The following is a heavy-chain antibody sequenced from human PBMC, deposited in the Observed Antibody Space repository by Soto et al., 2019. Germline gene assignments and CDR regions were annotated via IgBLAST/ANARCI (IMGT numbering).Heavy chain of an antibody. CDR1: VYSFTSYW. CDR2: IYPGDSDT. J-gene: IGHJ5*02. V-gene: IGHV5-51*01. D-gene: IGHD2-2*01. Sequence: PGESLKISCKGSVYSFTSYWIGWVRQMPGKDLKWMGIIYPGDSDTRYSPSFQGKVTISADKSISTAYLQWSSLKASDTAMYYCARFIVVVPADTSGGIWFYTWGQGTLVTVSS. CDR3: ARFIVVVPADTSGGIWFYT.